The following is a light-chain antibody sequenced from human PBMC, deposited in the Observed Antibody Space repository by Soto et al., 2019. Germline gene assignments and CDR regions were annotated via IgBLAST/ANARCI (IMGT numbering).Light chain of an antibody. V-gene: IGKV3-11*01. CDR1: QSIYSY. J-gene: IGKJ1*01. CDR3: QQRSNWPT. CDR2: DAS. Sequence: EIVLTQSPATRSLSPGERATLSCRASQSIYSYLAWYQHKPGQAPRLLIHDASHRATGIPARFSGSGSGTDFTLTISSLEPEDFAVYYCQQRSNWPTFGQGTKVEIK.